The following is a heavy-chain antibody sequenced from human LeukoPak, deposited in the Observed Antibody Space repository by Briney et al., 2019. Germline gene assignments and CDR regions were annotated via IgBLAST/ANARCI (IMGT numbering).Heavy chain of an antibody. CDR3: ARLYGSGSSLYFDY. D-gene: IGHD3-10*01. CDR1: GGSISSGSYY. CDR2: IYTSGST. J-gene: IGHJ4*02. V-gene: IGHV4-61*02. Sequence: SQTLSLTCTVSGGSISSGSYYWSWIRQPAGKGLEWIGRIYTSGSTNYNPSLKSRVTISVDTSKNQFSLKLSSVTAADTAVYYCARLYGSGSSLYFDYWGQGTLVTVSS.